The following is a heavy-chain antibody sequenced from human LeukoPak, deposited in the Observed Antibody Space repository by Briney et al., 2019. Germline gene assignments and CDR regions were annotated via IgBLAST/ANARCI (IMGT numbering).Heavy chain of an antibody. D-gene: IGHD6-19*01. J-gene: IGHJ4*02. Sequence: PGGSLRLSCAASGFTFSSYAMSWVRQAPGKGLEWVSAISGSGGSTYYADSVKGRFTISRDNSKNTLYLQMNSLRAEDTAVYYCAKDLSRYGSGRPYYFDYWGQGTLVTVSS. CDR3: AKDLSRYGSGRPYYFDY. CDR1: GFTFSSYA. V-gene: IGHV3-23*01. CDR2: ISGSGGST.